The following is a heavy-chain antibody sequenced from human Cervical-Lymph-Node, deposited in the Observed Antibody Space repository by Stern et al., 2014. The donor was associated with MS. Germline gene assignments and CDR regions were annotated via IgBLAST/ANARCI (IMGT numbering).Heavy chain of an antibody. V-gene: IGHV3-7*01. CDR1: GFTFSSSW. Sequence: EVQLGESGGGLVQPGGSLRLSWEASGFTFSSSWMSWVCQAPGKGLEWVANIKQDGSEKYYVDSVKGRFTISRDNAKNSLYLQMNSLRAEDTAVYYCARRLGTFDYWGQGTLVTVSS. CDR3: ARRLGTFDY. D-gene: IGHD6-19*01. J-gene: IGHJ4*02. CDR2: IKQDGSEK.